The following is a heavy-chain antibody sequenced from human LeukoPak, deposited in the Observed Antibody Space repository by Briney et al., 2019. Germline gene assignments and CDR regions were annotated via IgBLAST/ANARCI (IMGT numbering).Heavy chain of an antibody. CDR1: DGSFSGYY. CDR2: INHSGNT. CDR3: ARGALLWFGAKMEYYFDY. J-gene: IGHJ4*02. V-gene: IGHV4-34*01. D-gene: IGHD3-10*01. Sequence: SETLSLTCAVYDGSFSGYYWSWVRQPPGKGLEWIAEINHSGNTNYNPSLKSRVTISVDMSKNQFSLSLRSVTAADTAVYYCARGALLWFGAKMEYYFDYWGQGTPLTVSS.